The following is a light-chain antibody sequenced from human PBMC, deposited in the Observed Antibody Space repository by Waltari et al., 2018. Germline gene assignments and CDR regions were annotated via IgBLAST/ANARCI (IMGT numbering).Light chain of an antibody. V-gene: IGLV2-23*02. J-gene: IGLJ2*01. CDR3: CSYAGPNLPVL. CDR1: SSDIGAYNF. CDR2: EVT. Sequence: QPALSQPASVSGSPGQSITISCSVTSSDIGAYNFVSWYQQHPGKAPKIVIYEVTERPAGVSNRFSGSKSGNTASLTISGLQAEDEADYYCCSYAGPNLPVLFGGGTRLNVL.